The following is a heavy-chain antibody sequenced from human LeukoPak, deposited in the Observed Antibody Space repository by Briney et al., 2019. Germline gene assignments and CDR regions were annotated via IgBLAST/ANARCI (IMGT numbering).Heavy chain of an antibody. D-gene: IGHD1-20*01. J-gene: IGHJ4*02. V-gene: IGHV4-39*01. CDR2: IYYSGST. Sequence: SETLSLTCTVSGGSISSSSYYWGWIRQPPGKGLEWIGSIYYSGSTYYNPSLKSRVTISVDTSKNQFSLKLSSVTAADTAVYYCARVPITGLDYWGQGTLVTVSS. CDR1: GGSISSSSYY. CDR3: ARVPITGLDY.